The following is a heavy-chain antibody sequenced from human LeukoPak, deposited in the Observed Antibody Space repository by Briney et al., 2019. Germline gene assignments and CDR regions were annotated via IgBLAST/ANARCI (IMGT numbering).Heavy chain of an antibody. CDR1: GGSISSYY. J-gene: IGHJ6*02. CDR2: TYYSGST. Sequence: SETLSLTCTVSGGSISSYYWSWIRQPPGKGLEWIGYTYYSGSTNYNPSLKSRVTISVDTSKNQFSLKLSSVTAADTAVYYCARLRGGEYYGTDVWGQGTTVTVSS. D-gene: IGHD3-16*01. CDR3: ARLRGGEYYGTDV. V-gene: IGHV4-59*08.